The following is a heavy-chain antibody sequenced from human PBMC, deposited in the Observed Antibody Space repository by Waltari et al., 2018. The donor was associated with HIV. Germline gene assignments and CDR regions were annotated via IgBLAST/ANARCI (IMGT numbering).Heavy chain of an antibody. CDR1: GFTFSSYW. Sequence: EVQLVESGGGLVQPGGSLRLSCAASGFTFSSYWMHWVRQAPGKGLVWVSRLNSDGSSTSYADSVKGRFTIARDNAKNTLYLQMNSLRAEDTAVYYCARLGYVWGSYRSPRAFDIWGQGTMVTVSS. CDR2: LNSDGSST. V-gene: IGHV3-74*01. CDR3: ARLGYVWGSYRSPRAFDI. J-gene: IGHJ3*02. D-gene: IGHD3-16*02.